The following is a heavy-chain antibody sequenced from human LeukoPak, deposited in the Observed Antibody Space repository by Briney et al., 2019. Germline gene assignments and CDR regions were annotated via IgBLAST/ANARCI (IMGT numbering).Heavy chain of an antibody. D-gene: IGHD1-14*01. Sequence: SETLSLTCAVSGGSFSANYWSWIRQPPGEGPEWIGEINHTGRTNYNPSLKSRVTISVDTSKNQFSLRLNSVTAADTAVYYCARGKHHTNTFYYSYYMDVWGKGTTVTISS. V-gene: IGHV4-34*01. J-gene: IGHJ6*03. CDR1: GGSFSANY. CDR3: ARGKHHTNTFYYSYYMDV. CDR2: INHTGRT.